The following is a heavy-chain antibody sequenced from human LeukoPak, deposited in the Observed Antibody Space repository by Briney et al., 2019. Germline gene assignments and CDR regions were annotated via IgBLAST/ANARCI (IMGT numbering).Heavy chain of an antibody. CDR2: IYYSGST. CDR1: GGSISSGDYY. CDR3: ARGVVVPIDYDFWSGYPHHYYGMDV. J-gene: IGHJ6*02. Sequence: SETLSLTCTVSGGSISSGDYYWSWIRQPPGKGLEWIGYIYYSGSTYYNPSLKSRVTISVDTSKNQFSLKLSSVTAADTAVYYCARGVVVPIDYDFWSGYPHHYYGMDVWGQGTTVTVSS. V-gene: IGHV4-30-4*01. D-gene: IGHD3-3*01.